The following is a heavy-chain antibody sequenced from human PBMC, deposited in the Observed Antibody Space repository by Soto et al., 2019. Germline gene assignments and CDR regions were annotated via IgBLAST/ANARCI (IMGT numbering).Heavy chain of an antibody. V-gene: IGHV3-21*06. Sequence: GGSLRLSCTASGFTFSRYSMNWVRQAPGKGLEWVASISSASNDITYADSVKGRFIISRDNAKNSLFLQMNDLRPEDTALYYCARVAYWGQGTPVTVSS. CDR1: GFTFSRYS. CDR2: ISSASNDI. J-gene: IGHJ4*02. CDR3: ARVAY.